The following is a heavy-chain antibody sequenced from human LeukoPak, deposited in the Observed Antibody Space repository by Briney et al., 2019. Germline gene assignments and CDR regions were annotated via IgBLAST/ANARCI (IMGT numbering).Heavy chain of an antibody. CDR3: TTSRNNNPGDY. J-gene: IGHJ4*02. V-gene: IGHV3-15*01. D-gene: IGHD1/OR15-1a*01. Sequence: GGSLRLSCAASGFTFSNAWMSWVRQAPGKGLEWVGRIRSKTDGGTTDYAAPVKGRFTISRDDSKNTLYLQMNSLKTEDTAVYYCTTSRNNNPGDYWGQGTLVTVSS. CDR1: GFTFSNAW. CDR2: IRSKTDGGTT.